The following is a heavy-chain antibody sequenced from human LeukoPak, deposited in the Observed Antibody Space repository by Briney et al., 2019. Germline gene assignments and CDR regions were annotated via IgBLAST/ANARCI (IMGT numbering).Heavy chain of an antibody. CDR1: GFSFSSYS. V-gene: IGHV3-21*01. CDR2: ISSRSSYI. D-gene: IGHD3-10*01. Sequence: PGGSLRLCCAAAGFSFSSYSMNWVRQAPGKGLEWVSSISSRSSYIYYADSVKGRFTISRDNAKNSLYLPMNSLRAEDTAVYYCAREGYYGSGSYGNYYGMDVWGKGTTVTVSS. J-gene: IGHJ6*04. CDR3: AREGYYGSGSYGNYYGMDV.